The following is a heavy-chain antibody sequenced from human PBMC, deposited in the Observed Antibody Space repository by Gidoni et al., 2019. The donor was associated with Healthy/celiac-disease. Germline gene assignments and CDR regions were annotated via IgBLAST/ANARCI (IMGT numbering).Heavy chain of an antibody. CDR2: IIPIFGTA. CDR3: ARADFWSGISYYYYYGMDV. Sequence: QVQLVQSGAEVKKPGSSVKVSCKASGGTFSSYAISWVRQAPGQGLEWMGGIIPIFGTANYAQKFQGRVTITADESTSTAYMELSSLRSEDTAVYYCARADFWSGISYYYYYGMDVWGQGTTVTVSS. CDR1: GGTFSSYA. V-gene: IGHV1-69*01. D-gene: IGHD3-3*01. J-gene: IGHJ6*02.